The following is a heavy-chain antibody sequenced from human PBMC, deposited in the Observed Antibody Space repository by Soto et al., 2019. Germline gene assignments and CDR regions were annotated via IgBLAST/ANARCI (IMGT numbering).Heavy chain of an antibody. J-gene: IGHJ4*02. CDR3: VREVLMVRGVFDY. V-gene: IGHV3-48*01. CDR1: GFTFSNYN. Sequence: GGSLRLSCAASGFTFSNYNMHWVRQTPGKGLEWVAFITGSGSTIYYADSVEGRFTISRDNARNSLYLQMNSLRAEDTAVYYCVREVLMVRGVFDYWGQGTLVTVSS. CDR2: ITGSGSTI. D-gene: IGHD3-10*01.